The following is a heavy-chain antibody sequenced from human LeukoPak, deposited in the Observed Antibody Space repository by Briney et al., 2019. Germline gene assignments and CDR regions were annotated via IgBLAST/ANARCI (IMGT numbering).Heavy chain of an antibody. Sequence: SQTLSLTCAISGDSVSSNSATWNWIRQSPSIGLEWLGRTYYRSKWYNNYAVSVKSRITIIPDTSNNQFSLQLNSVTPEDTAVYYCARDKGGGVDTALAYWGQGTLVTVSS. V-gene: IGHV6-1*01. J-gene: IGHJ4*02. CDR1: GDSVSSNSAT. CDR2: TYYRSKWYN. D-gene: IGHD5-18*01. CDR3: ARDKGGGVDTALAY.